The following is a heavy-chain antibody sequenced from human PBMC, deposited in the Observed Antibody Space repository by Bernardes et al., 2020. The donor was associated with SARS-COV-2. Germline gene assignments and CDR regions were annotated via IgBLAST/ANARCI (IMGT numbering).Heavy chain of an antibody. CDR2: ISAGGSSS. CDR1: GFTFSNYA. J-gene: IGHJ3*02. V-gene: IGHV3-23*01. CDR3: AKDSLPSTWHFNAFDI. Sequence: GGSLRLSCAASGFTFSNYAMNWVRQAPGKGLEWVSGISAGGSSSYHADSVKGRFTISRDNSKNTLSLQMDSLRAEDTAVYYCAKDSLPSTWHFNAFDIWGQGTKVTVSS.